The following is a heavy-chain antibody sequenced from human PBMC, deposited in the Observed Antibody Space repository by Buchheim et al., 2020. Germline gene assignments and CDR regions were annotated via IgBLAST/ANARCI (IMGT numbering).Heavy chain of an antibody. Sequence: QVQLQESGPGLVKPSGTLSLTCAVSGGSISSDNWWSWVRQSPGKGLEWIGEIFHSGTTNYNPSLKSRVTISVDNSKNQVYLKMNSVTAADTAVYYCARRPSTVTGFDYWGQGTL. CDR3: ARRPSTVTGFDY. CDR2: IFHSGTT. V-gene: IGHV4-4*02. D-gene: IGHD4-17*01. CDR1: GGSISSDNW. J-gene: IGHJ4*02.